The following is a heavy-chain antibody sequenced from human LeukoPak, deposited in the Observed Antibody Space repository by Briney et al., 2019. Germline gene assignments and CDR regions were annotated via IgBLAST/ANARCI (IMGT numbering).Heavy chain of an antibody. J-gene: IGHJ3*02. CDR2: VYYGGTT. CDR1: GGSVSSYY. V-gene: IGHV4-59*02. D-gene: IGHD2-15*01. Sequence: SETLSLTCTVSGGSVSSYYWSWVRQTPGQGLEWTGYVYYGGTTSYSPSLKSRVTMSIDRSKNEFSLTLFSVTAADTANYYCARDCTGGSCYPPSDGFDIWGQGTKVTVSS. CDR3: ARDCTGGSCYPPSDGFDI.